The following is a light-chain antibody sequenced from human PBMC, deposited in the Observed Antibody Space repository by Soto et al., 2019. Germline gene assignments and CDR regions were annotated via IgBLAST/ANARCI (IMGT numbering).Light chain of an antibody. Sequence: EIVLTQSPGTLSLSPGERATLSCRASQSVRYNYLAWYQQKPGQAPRLLIYAASSRAAGIPDRFGGSGSGTDFALTISRLEPEDFAVYYCQQYNNWPLTFGGGTKVDI. CDR2: AAS. J-gene: IGKJ4*01. V-gene: IGKV3-20*01. CDR3: QQYNNWPLT. CDR1: QSVRYNY.